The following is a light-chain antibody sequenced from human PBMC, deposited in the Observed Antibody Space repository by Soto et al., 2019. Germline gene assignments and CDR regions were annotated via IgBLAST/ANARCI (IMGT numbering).Light chain of an antibody. CDR1: HSVSSS. J-gene: IGKJ2*01. Sequence: IVMTQSPATLSMSPGERATLSCRASHSVSSSLAWYQLKPGQAPRLLIYGASTRATGIPARFSGSGSGTEFTLTISSLQSEDFAVYYCQQYNNWPPYTFGQGTKLEIK. CDR3: QQYNNWPPYT. CDR2: GAS. V-gene: IGKV3-15*01.